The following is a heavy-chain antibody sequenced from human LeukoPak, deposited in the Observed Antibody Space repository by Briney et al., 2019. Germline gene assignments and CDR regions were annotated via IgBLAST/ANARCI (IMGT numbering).Heavy chain of an antibody. D-gene: IGHD1-26*01. Sequence: PGGSLRLSCAASGFTFSTYAMNWVRRAPGKGLEWVSAISDSGGRTYYADSVRGRFTISRDSSKNTLYLQMNSLRAEDTAVFYCAKRGNYYSFDYWGQGTLVTVSS. CDR1: GFTFSTYA. J-gene: IGHJ4*02. CDR2: ISDSGGRT. V-gene: IGHV3-23*01. CDR3: AKRGNYYSFDY.